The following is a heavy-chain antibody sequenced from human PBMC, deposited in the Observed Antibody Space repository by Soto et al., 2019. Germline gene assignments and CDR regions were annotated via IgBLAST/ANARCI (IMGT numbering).Heavy chain of an antibody. CDR1: GYTLSELF. CDR3: ATEITAAGPLDY. CDR2: FDPENGET. V-gene: IGHV1-24*01. D-gene: IGHD6-13*01. J-gene: IGHJ4*02. Sequence: QVQLVQSGAEVKKPGASVKVSCKVSGYTLSELFMHWVRQAPGKGLEWMGGFDPENGETIYAQKFQGRVTMTEDTSTGTISMELSSLRSEDTAVYYCATEITAAGPLDYWGQGTLVTVSS.